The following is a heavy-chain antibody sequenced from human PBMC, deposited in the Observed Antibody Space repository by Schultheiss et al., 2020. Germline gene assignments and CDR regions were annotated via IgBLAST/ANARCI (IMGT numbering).Heavy chain of an antibody. V-gene: IGHV3-23*01. CDR1: GFTFSSYA. CDR3: AKDGSGIMITFGGVIVGYYFDY. D-gene: IGHD3-16*02. Sequence: GGSLRLSCAASGFTFSSYAMSWVRQAPGKGLEWVSAISGSGDSTYYADSVKGRLTISRDNSRNTLYLQMNSLRAEDTAVYYCAKDGSGIMITFGGVIVGYYFDYWGQGTLVTVSS. CDR2: ISGSGDST. J-gene: IGHJ4*02.